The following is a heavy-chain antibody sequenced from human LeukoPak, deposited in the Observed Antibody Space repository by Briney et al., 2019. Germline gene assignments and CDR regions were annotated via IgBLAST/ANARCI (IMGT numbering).Heavy chain of an antibody. CDR2: ISSSSSTI. CDR1: GFTISGYS. Sequence: PGGSLRLSCAASGFTISGYSMNWVRQAPGKGLEWVSYISSSSSTIYYADSVKGRFTISRDNAKNSLYLQMNSLRAEDTAVYYCARVGSTVVTRIDYWGQGTLVTVSS. J-gene: IGHJ4*02. D-gene: IGHD4-23*01. CDR3: ARVGSTVVTRIDY. V-gene: IGHV3-48*01.